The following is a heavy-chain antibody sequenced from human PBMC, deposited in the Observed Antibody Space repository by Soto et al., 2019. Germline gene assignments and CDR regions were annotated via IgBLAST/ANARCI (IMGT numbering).Heavy chain of an antibody. CDR2: ISSSSSYI. V-gene: IGHV3-21*01. Sequence: PGGSLRLSCAASGFTFSSYSMNWVRQAPGKGLEWVSSISSSSSYIYYADSVKGRFTISRDNAKNSLYPQMNSLRAEDTAVYYCARDRNEAYRDRWGQGTLVTVSS. CDR3: ARDRNEAYRDR. J-gene: IGHJ4*02. D-gene: IGHD4-4*01. CDR1: GFTFSSYS.